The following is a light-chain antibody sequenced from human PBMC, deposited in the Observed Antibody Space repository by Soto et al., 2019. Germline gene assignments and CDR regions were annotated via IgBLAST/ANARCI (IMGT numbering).Light chain of an antibody. V-gene: IGLV2-14*01. CDR3: SSYTSSRAYV. CDR2: EVS. Sequence: QSALTQPASVSGSPGQSITISCTGTSSDVGGYNYVSWYQQQSGKAPKLMIHEVSNRPSGVSNRFSGSKSGNTASLTISGLQAADEADYYCSSYTSSRAYVFGIGTKLTVL. CDR1: SSDVGGYNY. J-gene: IGLJ1*01.